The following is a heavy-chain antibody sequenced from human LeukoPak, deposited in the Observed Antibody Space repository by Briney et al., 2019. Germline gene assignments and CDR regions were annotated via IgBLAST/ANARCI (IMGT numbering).Heavy chain of an antibody. CDR1: GGSISSGGYY. CDR2: IYYSGST. Sequence: PSETLSLTCTVSGGSISSGGYYWSWIRQHPGKGLEWIGYIYYSGSTYYNPSLKSRVTISVDTSKNQFSLKLSSVTAADTAVYYCARAAAGTGGYYDYWGQGTLVTVSS. CDR3: ARAAAGTGGYYDY. D-gene: IGHD6-13*01. J-gene: IGHJ4*02. V-gene: IGHV4-31*03.